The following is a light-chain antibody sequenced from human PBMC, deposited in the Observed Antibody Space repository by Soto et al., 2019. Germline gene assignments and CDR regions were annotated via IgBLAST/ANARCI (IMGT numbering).Light chain of an antibody. CDR3: SSFANSNNRL. J-gene: IGLJ3*02. V-gene: IGLV2-8*01. CDR1: SSDIGGYNY. Sequence: QSALTQPPSASGSPGQSVTTSCTGTSSDIGGYNYVSWYQQHPGKAPKLMIYEVSKRPSGVPDRFSGSKSGNTASLTVSGLQAEDEADYYCSSFANSNNRLFGGGTKLTVL. CDR2: EVS.